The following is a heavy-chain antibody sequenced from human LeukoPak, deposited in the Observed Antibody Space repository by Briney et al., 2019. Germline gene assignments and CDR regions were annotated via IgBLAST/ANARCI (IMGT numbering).Heavy chain of an antibody. D-gene: IGHD2-8*01. CDR1: GFTFSGNY. CDR2: MSGSGRTV. Sequence: GGSLRLSCAASGFTFSGNYMSWIRQVPGKGLEWISYMSGSGRTVYYADSVKGRFTISRDNGKNSLYLQMNSLRVEDTAVYYCARLRNCTISCLFMDVWGQGTTVTVSS. J-gene: IGHJ6*02. V-gene: IGHV3-11*01. CDR3: ARLRNCTISCLFMDV.